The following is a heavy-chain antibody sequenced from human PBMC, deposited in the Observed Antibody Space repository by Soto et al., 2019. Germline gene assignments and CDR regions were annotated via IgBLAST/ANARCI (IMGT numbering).Heavy chain of an antibody. CDR2: IHHSGYT. CDR1: GGSIGSFY. V-gene: IGHV4-59*08. D-gene: IGHD2-15*01. CDR3: ARRLCSGGRCYSTSNDYFDI. Sequence: SETLSLTCTVSGGSIGSFYWSWIRQPPGKRLEWIGYIHHSGYTDYNPSLKSRVSTSVDKSKNQFSLELRSVTAADTAVYYCARRLCSGGRCYSTSNDYFDIWGQGTLVTVSS. J-gene: IGHJ3*02.